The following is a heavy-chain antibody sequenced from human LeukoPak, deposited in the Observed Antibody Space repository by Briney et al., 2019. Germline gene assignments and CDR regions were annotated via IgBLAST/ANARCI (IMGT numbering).Heavy chain of an antibody. CDR3: GKDPNGNFIGAFDF. J-gene: IGHJ3*01. CDR1: RFTFHNYA. D-gene: IGHD4-23*01. V-gene: IGHV3-23*01. CDR2: ISVDGGDI. Sequence: GGSLRLSCAASRFTFHNYAMTWIRQAPERGLEWVSSISVDGGDIKYTDSAKGRFTISRDNSKGTLYLQMDSLRVEDTAVYYCGKDPNGNFIGAFDFWGQGTMVTVSS.